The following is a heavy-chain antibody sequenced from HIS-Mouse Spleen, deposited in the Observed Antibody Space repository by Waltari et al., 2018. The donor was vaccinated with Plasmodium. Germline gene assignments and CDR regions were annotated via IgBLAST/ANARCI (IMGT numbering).Heavy chain of an antibody. J-gene: IGHJ2*01. CDR2: IKQDGSEK. Sequence: EVQLVESGGGLVQPGGSLRLSCAASGFTFSGYWMSWVRQAPGKGLDGVANIKQDGSEKDYVDSVKGRFTISRDNAKNSLYLQMNSLRAEDTAVYYCASSWYWYFDLWGRGTLVTVSS. D-gene: IGHD6-13*01. CDR1: GFTFSGYW. V-gene: IGHV3-7*01. CDR3: ASSWYWYFDL.